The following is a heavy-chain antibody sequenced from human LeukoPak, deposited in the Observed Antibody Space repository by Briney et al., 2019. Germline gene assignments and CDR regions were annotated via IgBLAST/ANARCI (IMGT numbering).Heavy chain of an antibody. J-gene: IGHJ4*02. V-gene: IGHV3-23*01. CDR1: GFTFNSYA. CDR2: IFGSGGSP. CDR3: AKDRRPDVVAAAGIDY. Sequence: PGGSLTLSCAAYGFTFNSYAMYWVRQAPGKGLEWVSGIFGSGGSPHYADSVKGRFTISRDNSKNTVYLQMSSLRAEDTAVYYCAKDRRPDVVAAAGIDYWGQGTLVTVSS. D-gene: IGHD6-13*01.